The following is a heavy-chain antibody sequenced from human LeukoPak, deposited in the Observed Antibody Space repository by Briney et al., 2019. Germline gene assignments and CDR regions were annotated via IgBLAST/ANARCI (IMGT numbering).Heavy chain of an antibody. CDR3: ARAMVTATTSYFDY. V-gene: IGHV3-23*01. J-gene: IGHJ4*02. Sequence: QAGGSLRLSCAASGFTFSNYAMRWVRQAPGKGLEWVSAISGSGGSTYYADPVKGRFTISRDNSKNTLYLQMNSLRAEDTAVYYCARAMVTATTSYFDYWGQGTLVTVSS. CDR1: GFTFSNYA. D-gene: IGHD2-21*02. CDR2: ISGSGGST.